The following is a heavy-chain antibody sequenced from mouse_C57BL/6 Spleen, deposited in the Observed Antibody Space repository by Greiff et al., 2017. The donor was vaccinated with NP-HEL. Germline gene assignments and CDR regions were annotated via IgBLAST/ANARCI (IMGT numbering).Heavy chain of an antibody. CDR1: GFTFTDYY. D-gene: IGHD1-1*01. Sequence: EVKLVESGGGLVQPGGSLSLSCAASGFTFTDYYMSWVRQPPGKALEWLGFIRNKANGYTTAYSASVKGRFTISRDNSQSILYLQMNALRAEDSATYYCARVTTVVATPYYFDYWGQGTTLTVSS. V-gene: IGHV7-3*01. CDR2: IRNKANGYTT. J-gene: IGHJ2*01. CDR3: ARVTTVVATPYYFDY.